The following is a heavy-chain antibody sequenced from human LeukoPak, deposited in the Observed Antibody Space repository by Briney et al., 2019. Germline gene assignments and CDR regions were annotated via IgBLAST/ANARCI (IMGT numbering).Heavy chain of an antibody. Sequence: PGGSLRLSCAASGFTFSSYAMHWVRQAPGKGLEWVAVISYDGSNKYYADSVKGRFTISRDNSKNTLYLQMNSLRAEDTAVYYCARDPPSSSWSPFQHWGQGTLVTVSS. J-gene: IGHJ1*01. D-gene: IGHD6-13*01. V-gene: IGHV3-30-3*01. CDR3: ARDPPSSSWSPFQH. CDR2: ISYDGSNK. CDR1: GFTFSSYA.